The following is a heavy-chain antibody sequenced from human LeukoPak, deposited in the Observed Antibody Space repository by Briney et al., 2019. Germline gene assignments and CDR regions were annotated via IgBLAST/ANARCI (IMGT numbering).Heavy chain of an antibody. Sequence: GGSLRLSCAASGFTFTSYWMSWVRQAPGKGLEWVANMKQDGSEIYYVDSVKGRFTISRDNSKNTLYLQMNSLRAEDPAVYYCAKVDIVVLVPAALDYWGQGTLVTVSS. CDR1: GFTFTSYW. CDR3: AKVDIVVLVPAALDY. V-gene: IGHV3-7*03. D-gene: IGHD2-15*01. CDR2: MKQDGSEI. J-gene: IGHJ4*02.